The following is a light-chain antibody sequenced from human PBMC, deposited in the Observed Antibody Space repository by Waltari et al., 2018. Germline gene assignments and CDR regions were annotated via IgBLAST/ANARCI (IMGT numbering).Light chain of an antibody. Sequence: DIVLTQTPLSLPVTPGEPASIPCRSSQSLLHSNGNTYLHWYLQKPGQSPRLLIYKVTNRESGVPDRFSGSGSGTDFTLKISRVEPEDVGVYYCMQSTKDPYSFGQGTKVEIK. V-gene: IGKV2D-29*02. CDR2: KVT. J-gene: IGKJ2*03. CDR1: QSLLHSNGNTY. CDR3: MQSTKDPYS.